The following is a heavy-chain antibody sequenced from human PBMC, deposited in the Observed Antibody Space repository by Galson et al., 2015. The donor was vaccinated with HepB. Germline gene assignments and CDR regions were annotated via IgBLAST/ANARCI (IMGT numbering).Heavy chain of an antibody. CDR3: ARGSDGSGSYYFDY. V-gene: IGHV4-31*03. CDR1: GGSISSGGYY. CDR2: IYYSGST. D-gene: IGHD3-10*01. Sequence: TLSLTCTVSGGSISSGGYYWSWIRQHPGKGLEWIGYIYYSGSTYYNPSLKSRVTISVDTSKNQFSLKLSSVTAADTAVYYCARGSDGSGSYYFDYWGQGTLVTVSS. J-gene: IGHJ4*02.